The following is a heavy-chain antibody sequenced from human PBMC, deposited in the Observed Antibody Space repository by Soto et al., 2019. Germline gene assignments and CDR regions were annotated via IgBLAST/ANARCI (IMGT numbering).Heavy chain of an antibody. Sequence: QVQLQESGPGLVKPSQTLSLTCTVSGGSISSGGYDWSWIRQHPGKGLEWIGYIYYSGSTYYNPSLKSRVTISVDTSKNQFSLKLSSVTAADTAVYYCAREPNPSGAYYGLDVWGQGTTVTVSS. CDR2: IYYSGST. D-gene: IGHD3-10*01. CDR1: GGSISSGGYD. V-gene: IGHV4-31*03. J-gene: IGHJ6*02. CDR3: AREPNPSGAYYGLDV.